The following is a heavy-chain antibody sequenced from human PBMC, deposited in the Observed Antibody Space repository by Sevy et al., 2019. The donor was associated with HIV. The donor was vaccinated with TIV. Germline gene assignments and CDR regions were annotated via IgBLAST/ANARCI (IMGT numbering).Heavy chain of an antibody. J-gene: IGHJ4*02. D-gene: IGHD3-16*01. CDR1: GGTFSSYA. CDR3: ARDLGDYYFDY. V-gene: IGHV1-69*13. CDR2: IIPIFGTA. Sequence: ASVKVSCKASGGTFSSYAISWVRQAPGQGLEWMGGIIPIFGTANYAQKFQGRVTITADESTSTAYLELSSLRSEDTAVYYCARDLGDYYFDYWGQGTLVTVSS.